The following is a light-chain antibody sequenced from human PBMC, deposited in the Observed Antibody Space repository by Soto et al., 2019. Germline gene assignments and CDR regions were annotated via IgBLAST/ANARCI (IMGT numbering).Light chain of an antibody. J-gene: IGKJ1*01. CDR3: QQYGSSLTWT. CDR1: QSVSSSY. Sequence: EIVLTQSPGTLSLSPGERATLSCRASQSVSSSYLAWYQQKPGQALRLLIYGASSRATGIPDRFNGSGSGTYFTLTISRLEPEDFAVYYCQQYGSSLTWTFGQGNKVEIK. CDR2: GAS. V-gene: IGKV3-20*01.